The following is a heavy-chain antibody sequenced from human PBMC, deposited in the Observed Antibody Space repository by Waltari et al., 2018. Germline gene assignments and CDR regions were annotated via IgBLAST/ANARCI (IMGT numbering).Heavy chain of an antibody. CDR1: GFNFNEHA. J-gene: IGHJ5*01. D-gene: IGHD3-3*01. Sequence: EVKLEESGRGSAQPGGSLRLSCVGYGFNFNEHAMHWVRQVPGKGLEWVSGITSNGRSVDYAASVKGRFTISRDNAKNSLFLQMNSLRVDDSALYYCAKDKRRFFDWLFDSWGQGTLVTVSS. CDR3: AKDKRRFFDWLFDS. V-gene: IGHV3-9*01. CDR2: ITSNGRSV.